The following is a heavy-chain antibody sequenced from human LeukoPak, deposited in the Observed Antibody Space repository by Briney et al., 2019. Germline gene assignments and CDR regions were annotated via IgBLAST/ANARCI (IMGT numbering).Heavy chain of an antibody. V-gene: IGHV3-21*03. CDR2: ISSSSSYI. CDR3: AKHIYGVVSIQQ. Sequence: PGGSLRLSCAATGFTFSIYSMNWVRQAPGKGLEWVSSISSSSSYIYYADSVKGRFTISRDNAKNSLYLQMNSLRAEDTAVYYCAKHIYGVVSIQQWGQGTLVTVSS. J-gene: IGHJ1*01. D-gene: IGHD3-3*01. CDR1: GFTFSIYS.